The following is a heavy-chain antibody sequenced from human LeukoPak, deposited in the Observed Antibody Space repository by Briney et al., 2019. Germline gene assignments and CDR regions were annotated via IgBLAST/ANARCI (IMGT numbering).Heavy chain of an antibody. J-gene: IGHJ4*02. CDR3: TTNLGYSYACYFDY. V-gene: IGHV3-15*01. CDR1: GFTFSNAW. Sequence: PGGSPRLSCAASGFTFSNAWMSWVRQAPGKGLEWVGRIKSKTDGGTTDYAAPVKGRFTISRDDSKNTLYLQMNSLKTEDTAVYYCTTNLGYSYACYFDYWGRGTLVTVSS. D-gene: IGHD5-18*01. CDR2: IKSKTDGGTT.